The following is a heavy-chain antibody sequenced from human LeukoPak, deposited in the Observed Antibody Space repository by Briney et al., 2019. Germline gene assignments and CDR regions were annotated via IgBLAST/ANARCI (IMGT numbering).Heavy chain of an antibody. J-gene: IGHJ3*02. D-gene: IGHD2-2*01. CDR1: GFTFSSYS. CDR2: ISSSSSYI. Sequence: PGGSLRLSCAASGFTFSSYSMNWVRQAPGKGLEWVSSISSSSSYIYYADSVKGRFTISRDNAKNSLYLQMNSLRAEDTAVYYCARGGPGVVVPAAIDIWGQGTMVIVSS. CDR3: ARGGPGVVVPAAIDI. V-gene: IGHV3-21*01.